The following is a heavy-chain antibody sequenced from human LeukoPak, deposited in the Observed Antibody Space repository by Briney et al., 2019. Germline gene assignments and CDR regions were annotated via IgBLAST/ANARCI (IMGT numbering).Heavy chain of an antibody. Sequence: SETLSLTCGVYGGPFSNYFWSWIRQPPGKGLEWIGYIYYSGSTNYNPSLKSRVTISVDTSKNQFSLKLSSVTAADTAVYYCARDRNYYDSSGYLIGAFDIWGQGTMVTVSS. V-gene: IGHV4-59*01. J-gene: IGHJ3*02. D-gene: IGHD3-22*01. CDR3: ARDRNYYDSSGYLIGAFDI. CDR2: IYYSGST. CDR1: GGPFSNYF.